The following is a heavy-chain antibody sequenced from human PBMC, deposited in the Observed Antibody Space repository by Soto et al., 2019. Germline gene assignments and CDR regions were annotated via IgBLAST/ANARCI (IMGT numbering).Heavy chain of an antibody. V-gene: IGHV3-23*01. CDR1: GFTFSSYA. CDR3: AKDAIRYSSGWYAY. CDR2: ISGSGGST. Sequence: GGSXRLSCAASGFTFSSYAMSWVRQAPGKGLEWVSAISGSGGSTYYADSVKGRFTISRDNSKNTLYLQMNSLRAEDTAVYYCAKDAIRYSSGWYAYWGQGTLVTVSS. D-gene: IGHD6-19*01. J-gene: IGHJ4*02.